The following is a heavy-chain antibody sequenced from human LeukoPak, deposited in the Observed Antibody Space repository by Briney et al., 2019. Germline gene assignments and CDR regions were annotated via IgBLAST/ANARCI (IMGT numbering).Heavy chain of an antibody. CDR2: IRYDGSNK. J-gene: IGHJ4*02. CDR3: ARSKWFGESGFDF. Sequence: GGSLRLSCAASGFSSSVYWMHWVRQAPGKGLEWVAFIRYDGSNKYYAASVKGRFTISRDNSKNTLYLQMNSLRAEDTAVYYCARSKWFGESGFDFWGQGTLVTVSS. D-gene: IGHD3-10*01. V-gene: IGHV3-30*02. CDR1: GFSSSVYW.